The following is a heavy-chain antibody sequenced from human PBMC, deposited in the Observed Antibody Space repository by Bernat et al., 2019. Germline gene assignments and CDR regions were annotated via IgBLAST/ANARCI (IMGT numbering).Heavy chain of an antibody. D-gene: IGHD1-26*01. Sequence: EVQLVQSGAEVKKPGESLRISCKGSGYSFTSYWISWVRQMPGKGLEWMGRIDPSDSYTNYSPSFQGHVTISADKSISTAYLQWSSLKASDTAMYYCARHNTEGGSYFGGWFDPWGQGTLVTVSS. CDR1: GYSFTSYW. V-gene: IGHV5-10-1*03. CDR3: ARHNTEGGSYFGGWFDP. J-gene: IGHJ5*02. CDR2: IDPSDSYT.